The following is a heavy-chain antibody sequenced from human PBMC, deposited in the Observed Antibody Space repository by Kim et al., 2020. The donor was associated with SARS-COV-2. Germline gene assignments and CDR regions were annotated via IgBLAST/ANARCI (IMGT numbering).Heavy chain of an antibody. CDR3: ARGLVAN. J-gene: IGHJ4*02. D-gene: IGHD3-16*01. V-gene: IGHV3-7*01. Sequence: DGSEKYYVDSVKGRFTISRDNAEKSLYLQMNSLRVEDTGVYYCARGLVANWGQGTLVTVSS. CDR2: DGSEK.